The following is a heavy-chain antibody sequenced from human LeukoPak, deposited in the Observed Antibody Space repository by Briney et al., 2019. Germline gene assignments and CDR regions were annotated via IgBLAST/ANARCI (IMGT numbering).Heavy chain of an antibody. V-gene: IGHV3-23*01. CDR2: ISGSSGRT. CDR1: GFTFSSYA. Sequence: GGTLRLSCAASGFTFSSYAMNWARQAPGKGLEWVSAISGSSGRTYYADFVKGRFTISRDNSKNTLYLQMNSLRAEDTAVYYCARGYSYGYWGQGTLVTVSS. CDR3: ARGYSYGY. D-gene: IGHD5-18*01. J-gene: IGHJ4*02.